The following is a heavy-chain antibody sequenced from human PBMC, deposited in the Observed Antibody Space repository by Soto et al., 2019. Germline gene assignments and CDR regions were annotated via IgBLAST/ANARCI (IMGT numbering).Heavy chain of an antibody. CDR1: GYTFTGYY. V-gene: IGHV1-2*02. Sequence: QVQLVQSGAEVKKPGASVKVSCKASGYTFTGYYMHWVRQAPGQGLEWMGWINPNSGGTNYAQKLQGRVTMTRDTSISTAYMERSRLRSDDTAVYYCARGPYSYGHYYYYGMDVWGQGTTVTVSS. J-gene: IGHJ6*02. CDR3: ARGPYSYGHYYYYGMDV. D-gene: IGHD5-18*01. CDR2: INPNSGGT.